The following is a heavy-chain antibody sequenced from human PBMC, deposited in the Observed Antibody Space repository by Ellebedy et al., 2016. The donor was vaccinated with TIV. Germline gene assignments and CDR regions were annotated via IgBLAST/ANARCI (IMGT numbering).Heavy chain of an antibody. J-gene: IGHJ4*02. D-gene: IGHD6-19*01. CDR2: IYYSGST. CDR1: GGSISSYY. V-gene: IGHV4-59*01. Sequence: MPSETLSLTCTVSGGSISSYYWSWVRQPQGKGLEWIGYIYYSGSTNYNPSLKSRVTISVDTSKNQFSLKLSSVTAADTAVYYCAREGKAVAADYWGQGTLVTVSS. CDR3: AREGKAVAADY.